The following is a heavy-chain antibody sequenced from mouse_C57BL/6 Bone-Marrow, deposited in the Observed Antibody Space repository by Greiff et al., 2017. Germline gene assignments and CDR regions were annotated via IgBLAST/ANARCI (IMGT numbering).Heavy chain of an antibody. CDR2: IHPNSGST. V-gene: IGHV1-64*01. CDR3: ERRRTGTRGVYFDY. J-gene: IGHJ2*01. D-gene: IGHD4-1*01. CDR1: GFTFNSYW. Sequence: QVQLQQPGAELVKPGASVKLSCKASGFTFNSYWMHWVKQRPGQGLEWIGMIHPNSGSTNYTEQFTSKATLTVDKSSSTVYMQHSSLTSEDSAVYYCERRRTGTRGVYFDYWGQGTTLTVSS.